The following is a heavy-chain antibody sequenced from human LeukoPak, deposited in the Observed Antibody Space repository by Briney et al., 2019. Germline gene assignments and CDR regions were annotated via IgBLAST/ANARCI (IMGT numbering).Heavy chain of an antibody. CDR3: AKDSIWFGELLINWFDP. D-gene: IGHD3-10*01. CDR1: GFTFSSYG. J-gene: IGHJ5*02. V-gene: IGHV3-30*18. Sequence: GRSLRLSCAASGFTFSSYGMHWVRQAPGKGLEWVAVISYDGSNKYYADSVKGRFTISRDNSKHTLYLQMNSLRAEDTAVYYCAKDSIWFGELLINWFDPWGQGTLVTVSS. CDR2: ISYDGSNK.